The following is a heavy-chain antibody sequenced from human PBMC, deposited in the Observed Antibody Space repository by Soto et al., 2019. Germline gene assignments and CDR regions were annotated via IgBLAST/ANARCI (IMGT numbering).Heavy chain of an antibody. J-gene: IGHJ4*02. CDR2: ISSSSSYI. CDR1: GFTFSSYS. V-gene: IGHV3-21*01. CDR3: ARGVPDWYDYVWGSYRNFDY. Sequence: GGSLRLSCAASGFTFSSYSMNWVRQAPGKGLEWVSSISSSSSYIYYADSVKGRFTISRDNAKDSLYLQMNSLRAEDTAVYYCARGVPDWYDYVWGSYRNFDYWGQGTLVTVSS. D-gene: IGHD3-16*02.